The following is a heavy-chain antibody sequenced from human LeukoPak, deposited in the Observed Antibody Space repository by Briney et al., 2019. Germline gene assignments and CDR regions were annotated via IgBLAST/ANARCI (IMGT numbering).Heavy chain of an antibody. V-gene: IGHV4-59*01. CDR3: ASANYYYYYYMDV. Sequence: SETLSLTCTVSGGSISSYYWSWIRQPPGKGLEWIGYIYYSGSTNYNPSLKSRVTISVDTSKNQLSLKLSSVTAADTAVYYCASANYYYYYYMDVWGKGTTVTVSS. CDR1: GGSISSYY. CDR2: IYYSGST. J-gene: IGHJ6*03.